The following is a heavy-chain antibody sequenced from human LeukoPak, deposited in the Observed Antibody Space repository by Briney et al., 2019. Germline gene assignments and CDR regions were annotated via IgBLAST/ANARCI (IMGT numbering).Heavy chain of an antibody. D-gene: IGHD2-2*01. CDR2: IRYDGSNK. V-gene: IGHV3-30*02. CDR3: AKARELVPAASGKYYFDY. CDR1: GFTFSSYD. Sequence: GGSLRLSCAASGFTFSSYDMHWVRQAPGKGLEWVAFIRYDGSNKYYADSVKGRFTISRDNSKNTLYLKMNSLRAEDTAVYYCAKARELVPAASGKYYFDYWGQGTLVTVSS. J-gene: IGHJ4*02.